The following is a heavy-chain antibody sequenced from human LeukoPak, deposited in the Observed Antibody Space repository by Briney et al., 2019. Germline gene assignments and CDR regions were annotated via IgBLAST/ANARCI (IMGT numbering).Heavy chain of an antibody. Sequence: SETLSLTCAVYGGSFSDYYWSWIRQPPGKGLEWIGEINHSGNTIYNPSLKSRVTISVDASKNQFSLRLSSVTAADTTVYYCARGLRRYSKAFPFDYWGQGTLVTVSS. V-gene: IGHV4-34*01. CDR1: GGSFSDYY. D-gene: IGHD5-18*01. CDR3: ARGLRRYSKAFPFDY. CDR2: INHSGNT. J-gene: IGHJ4*02.